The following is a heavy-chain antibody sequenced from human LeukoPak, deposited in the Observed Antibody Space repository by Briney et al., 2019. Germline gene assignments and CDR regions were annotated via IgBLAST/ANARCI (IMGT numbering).Heavy chain of an antibody. D-gene: IGHD2-21*02. CDR3: AKEEATADYYYYGMDV. V-gene: IGHV3-30*18. CDR1: GFIFSSYG. J-gene: IGHJ6*02. CDR2: VSYDGSNK. Sequence: PGGSLRLSCAASGFIFSSYGMHWVRQAPGKGLEWVAVVSYDGSNKYYADSVKGRFTISRDNSKNTLYLQMNSLRAEDTAVYYCAKEEATADYYYYGMDVWGQGTTVTVSS.